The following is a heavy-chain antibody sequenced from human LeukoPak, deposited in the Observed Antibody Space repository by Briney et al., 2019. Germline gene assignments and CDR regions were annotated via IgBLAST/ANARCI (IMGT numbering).Heavy chain of an antibody. J-gene: IGHJ4*02. CDR1: GLTFSSYA. CDR3: APYCSGGSCYRY. CDR2: ISVSGGST. Sequence: GGSLRLSCVASGLTFSSYAMSWVRQAPGKGLEWVSTISVSGGSTYYADSVKGRFTISRDNSKNTLYLQMTSLSAEDTAVYYCAPYCSGGSCYRYWGQGTLVTVSS. D-gene: IGHD2-15*01. V-gene: IGHV3-23*01.